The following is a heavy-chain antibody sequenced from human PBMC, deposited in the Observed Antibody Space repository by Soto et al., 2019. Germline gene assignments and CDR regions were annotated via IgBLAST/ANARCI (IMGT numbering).Heavy chain of an antibody. V-gene: IGHV3-23*01. D-gene: IGHD1-1*01. CDR3: AKNGLSNSPSAIDS. CDR1: GFTFSNNG. Sequence: GGSLRLSCATSGFTFSNNGMSWVRQAPGKGLDWVSGISGSGRNTYYADSVKGRFTISRDNSKNTLSLQMNSLRAEDTAIYYCAKNGLSNSPSAIDSWGQGTLVTVST. J-gene: IGHJ4*02. CDR2: ISGSGRNT.